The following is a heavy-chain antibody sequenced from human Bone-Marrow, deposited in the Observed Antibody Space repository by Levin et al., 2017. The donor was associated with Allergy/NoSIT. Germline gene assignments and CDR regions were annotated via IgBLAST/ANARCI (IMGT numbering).Heavy chain of an antibody. CDR2: ISGDGNFK. CDR1: GLTFSNQY. CDR3: ARLTFRYFDL. V-gene: IGHV3-11*01. J-gene: IGHJ2*01. D-gene: IGHD2/OR15-2a*01. Sequence: LSLTCVVSGLTFSNQYLSWIRQAPGKGLEWLSYISGDGNFKNYADSVKGRFIISRDNAKNSVYLQMNGLREEDTAVYYCARLTFRYFDLWGRGTLVTVSS.